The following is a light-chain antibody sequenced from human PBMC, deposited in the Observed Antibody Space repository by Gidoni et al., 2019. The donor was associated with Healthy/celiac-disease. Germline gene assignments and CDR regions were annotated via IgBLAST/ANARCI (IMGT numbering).Light chain of an antibody. CDR2: DAS. CDR3: QQYDNLPLT. V-gene: IGKV1-33*01. J-gene: IGKJ4*02. Sequence: DIPVTQSPSSLSASVGDRVTITCQASQDISNYLNWYQQKPGKAPKLLIYDASNLETGVPSRFSGSGSGTDFTFTISSLQPEDIATYYCQQYDNLPLTCXGXTKVEIK. CDR1: QDISNY.